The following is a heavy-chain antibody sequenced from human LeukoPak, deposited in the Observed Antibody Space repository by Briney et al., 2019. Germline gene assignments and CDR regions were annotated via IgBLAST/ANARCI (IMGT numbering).Heavy chain of an antibody. CDR1: GGSISSHY. D-gene: IGHD3-10*01. CDR2: MFYSGST. Sequence: SETLSLTCTVSGGSISSHYRTWIRQPPGKGLEFIGYMFYSGSTNYNPSLKSRVTISVDTSKNQFSLKLSSVTAADTAVYFCARADSANYYDSGRYFNYFYMDVWGRGTTVTVSS. V-gene: IGHV4-59*11. CDR3: ARADSANYYDSGRYFNYFYMDV. J-gene: IGHJ6*03.